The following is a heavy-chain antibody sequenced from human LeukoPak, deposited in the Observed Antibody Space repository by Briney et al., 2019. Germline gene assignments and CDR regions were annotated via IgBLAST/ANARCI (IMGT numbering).Heavy chain of an antibody. CDR1: EFTLSKSW. J-gene: IGHJ4*02. V-gene: IGHV3-15*01. Sequence: GESLRLSCTGTEFTLSKSWMRWVRQAPGKGLEWVGRIQSKTDGATTDYGAAVKGRFTISRDDLKNTLYLQMDSLKIEDTAVYYCTPGHYSSLWGQGTLVPVSS. D-gene: IGHD2-2*01. CDR2: IQSKTDGATT. CDR3: TPGHYSSL.